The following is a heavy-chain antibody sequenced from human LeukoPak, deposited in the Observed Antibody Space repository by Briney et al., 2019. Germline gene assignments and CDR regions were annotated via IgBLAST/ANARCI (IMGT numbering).Heavy chain of an antibody. CDR3: ARLGLEVGGPNWFDP. CDR1: GFTFSSYW. Sequence: GGSLRLPCAASGFTFSSYWMSWVRQAPGKGLEWVANIKQDGSEKYYVDSVKGRFTISRDNAKNSLYLQMNSLRVEDTAVYYCARLGLEVGGPNWFDPWGQGTLVTVSS. D-gene: IGHD1-1*01. CDR2: IKQDGSEK. V-gene: IGHV3-7*01. J-gene: IGHJ5*02.